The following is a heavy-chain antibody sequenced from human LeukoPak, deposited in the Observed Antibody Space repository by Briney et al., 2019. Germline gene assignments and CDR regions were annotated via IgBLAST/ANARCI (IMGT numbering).Heavy chain of an antibody. CDR2: ISYDGSNK. D-gene: IGHD1-7*01. J-gene: IGHJ4*02. Sequence: GGSLRLSCAASGFTFSSYAMHWVRQAPGKGLEWVAVISYDGSNKYYADSVKGRFTISRDNSKNTLYLQMNSLRAEDTAVYYCARDQDIETGTIDYWGQGTLVTVSS. CDR3: ARDQDIETGTIDY. V-gene: IGHV3-30-3*01. CDR1: GFTFSSYA.